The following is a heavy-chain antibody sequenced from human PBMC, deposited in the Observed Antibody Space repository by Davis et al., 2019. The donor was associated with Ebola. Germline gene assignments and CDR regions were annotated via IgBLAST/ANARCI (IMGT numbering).Heavy chain of an antibody. CDR1: GFTFSDHY. J-gene: IGHJ5*02. D-gene: IGHD3-3*01. CDR3: ARVKYDFWSGFPFDL. CDR2: ISRSGSTT. Sequence: GESLKISCAASGFTFSDHYMGWIRQTPGKGLECVSHISRSGSTTSYADSVKGRIAISRDNTKNSLNLQMNSLRVEDTAVYYCARVKYDFWSGFPFDLWGQGTLVIVSS. V-gene: IGHV3-11*04.